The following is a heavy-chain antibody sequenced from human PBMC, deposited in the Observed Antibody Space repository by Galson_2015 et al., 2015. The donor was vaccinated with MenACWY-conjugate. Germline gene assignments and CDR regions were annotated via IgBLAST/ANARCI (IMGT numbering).Heavy chain of an antibody. CDR1: GGSISNSGYY. J-gene: IGHJ5*02. V-gene: IGHV4-61*08. Sequence: SETLSLTCTVSGGSISNSGYYWGWIRQPPGKGLEWIGYKYFSGSTNYNPSLKSRVTISVDTSKNQFSLKLSSVTAADTAVYYCARVIGYCSGGSCYGQFDPWGQGTLVTVSS. CDR3: ARVIGYCSGGSCYGQFDP. CDR2: KYFSGST. D-gene: IGHD2-15*01.